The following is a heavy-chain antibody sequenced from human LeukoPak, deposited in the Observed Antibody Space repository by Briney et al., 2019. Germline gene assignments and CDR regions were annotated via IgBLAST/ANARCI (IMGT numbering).Heavy chain of an antibody. CDR3: ASRPSYYYDSSGSLDY. V-gene: IGHV3-30*04. D-gene: IGHD3-22*01. J-gene: IGHJ4*02. CDR1: GFTFSSYV. Sequence: GGFLRLSCAASGFTFSSYVMHWVRQAPGKGLEWVAIISYDGSNEYYADSVKGRFTISRDNSKNTLYLQMNSLRAEDTAVYYCASRPSYYYDSSGSLDYWGQGTLVTVSS. CDR2: ISYDGSNE.